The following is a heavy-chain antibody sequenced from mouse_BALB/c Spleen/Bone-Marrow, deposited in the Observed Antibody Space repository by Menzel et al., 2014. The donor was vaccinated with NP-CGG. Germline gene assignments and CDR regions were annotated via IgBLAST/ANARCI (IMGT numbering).Heavy chain of an antibody. D-gene: IGHD2-4*01. Sequence: VQLKQSGPELVKPGASVKMSCKASGYTFTSYVMHWVKQKPGQGLEWIGCINPYNDGTKYNEKFKGKATLTSDKSSSTAYMELSGLTSEDSAVYYCTRGVYYDYDEGAMDYWGQGSSVTDSS. CDR2: INPYNDGT. CDR3: TRGVYYDYDEGAMDY. J-gene: IGHJ4*01. V-gene: IGHV1-14*01. CDR1: GYTFTSYV.